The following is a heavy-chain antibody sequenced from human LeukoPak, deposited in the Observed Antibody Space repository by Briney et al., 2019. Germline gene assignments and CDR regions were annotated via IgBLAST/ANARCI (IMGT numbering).Heavy chain of an antibody. CDR1: GGSFSGYY. Sequence: SETLSLTCAVYGGSFSGYYWSWIRQPPGKGLEWIGEINHSGSTNYNPSLKSRVTISVDTSKDQFSLKLSSVTAADTAVYYCARGSYSSGWYGYWYFDLWGRGTLVTVSS. CDR2: INHSGST. J-gene: IGHJ2*01. D-gene: IGHD6-19*01. V-gene: IGHV4-34*01. CDR3: ARGSYSSGWYGYWYFDL.